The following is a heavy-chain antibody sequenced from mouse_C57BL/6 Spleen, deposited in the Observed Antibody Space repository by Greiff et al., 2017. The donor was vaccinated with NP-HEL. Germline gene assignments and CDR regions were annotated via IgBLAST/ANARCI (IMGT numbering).Heavy chain of an antibody. CDR3: ARRGRLRYWYFDV. Sequence: EVMLVESGGGLVQPGGSLKLSCAASGFTFSDYYMYWVRQTPEKRLEWVAYISNGGGSTYYPDTVKGRFTISRDNAKNTLYLQMSRLKSEDTAMYYCARRGRLRYWYFDVWGTGTTVTVSS. CDR2: ISNGGGST. D-gene: IGHD1-1*01. CDR1: GFTFSDYY. V-gene: IGHV5-12*01. J-gene: IGHJ1*03.